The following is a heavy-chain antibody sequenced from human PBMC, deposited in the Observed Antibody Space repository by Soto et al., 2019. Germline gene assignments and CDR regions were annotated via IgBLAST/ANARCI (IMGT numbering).Heavy chain of an antibody. CDR1: GFTFSSYG. D-gene: IGHD6-13*01. Sequence: QVQLVESGGGVVQPGRSLRLSCAASGFTFSSYGMHWVRQAPGKGLEWVSVISHDGSNKYYADSVKGRFTISRDNSKNTLYLQMNSLRAEDTAVYYCAKGHRIAAAGHFDYWGQGTLVTVSS. J-gene: IGHJ4*02. CDR2: ISHDGSNK. CDR3: AKGHRIAAAGHFDY. V-gene: IGHV3-30*18.